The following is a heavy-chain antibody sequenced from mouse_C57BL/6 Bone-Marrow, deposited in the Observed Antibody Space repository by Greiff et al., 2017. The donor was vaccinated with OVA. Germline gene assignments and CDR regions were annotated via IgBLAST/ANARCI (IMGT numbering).Heavy chain of an antibody. CDR1: GYSFTDYN. J-gene: IGHJ2*01. CDR3: AILLRSLDLDY. Sequence: VQLQQSGPELVKPGASVKISCKASGYSFTDYNMNWVKQSTGKSLEWIGVINPNYGATSYNHKFKGKATLTEDQSSSTAYMQLNSLTSEDSAVYYCAILLRSLDLDYWGQGTTLTVSS. D-gene: IGHD1-1*01. V-gene: IGHV1-39*01. CDR2: INPNYGAT.